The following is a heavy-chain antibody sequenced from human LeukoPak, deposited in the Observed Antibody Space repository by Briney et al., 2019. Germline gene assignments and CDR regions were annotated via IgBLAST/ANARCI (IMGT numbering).Heavy chain of an antibody. J-gene: IGHJ5*02. CDR3: ARGDSSGWPNWFDP. Sequence: ASVKVSCKASGYTFTSYAMNWVRQAPGQGLGWMGWINTNTGNPTYAQGFTGRFVFSLDTSVSTAYLQISSLKAEDTAVYYCARGDSSGWPNWFDPWGQGTLVTVSS. CDR1: GYTFTSYA. CDR2: INTNTGNP. D-gene: IGHD6-19*01. V-gene: IGHV7-4-1*02.